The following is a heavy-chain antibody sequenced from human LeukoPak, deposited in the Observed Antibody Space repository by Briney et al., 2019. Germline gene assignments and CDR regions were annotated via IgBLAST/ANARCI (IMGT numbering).Heavy chain of an antibody. CDR2: IRYDGSNK. J-gene: IGHJ4*02. CDR1: GFTFSSYG. CDR3: AKFPNIVVVPAAIRSFGY. D-gene: IGHD2-2*02. Sequence: GGSLRLSCAASGFTFSSYGMHWVRQAPGKGLERVAFIRYDGSNKYYADSVKGRFTISRDNSKNTLYLQMNSLRAEDTAVYYCAKFPNIVVVPAAIRSFGYWGQGTLVTVSS. V-gene: IGHV3-30*02.